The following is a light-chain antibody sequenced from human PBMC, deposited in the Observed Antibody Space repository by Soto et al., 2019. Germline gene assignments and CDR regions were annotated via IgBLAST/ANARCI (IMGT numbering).Light chain of an antibody. CDR2: KAS. J-gene: IGKJ1*01. V-gene: IGKV1-5*03. CDR1: QSISNW. Sequence: DIQMAQSPSTLSASVGDRVTITCRASQSISNWLAWYQQKPGRAPKVLIYKASSLESGGPSRFSGSGSGTEFTLTISSLQPDDFATYCCQQYNSYPWTFGQGTKVEIK. CDR3: QQYNSYPWT.